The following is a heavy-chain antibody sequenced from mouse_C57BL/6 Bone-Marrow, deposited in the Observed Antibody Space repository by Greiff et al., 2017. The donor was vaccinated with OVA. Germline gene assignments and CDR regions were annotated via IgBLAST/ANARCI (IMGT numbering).Heavy chain of an antibody. Sequence: QVQLQQPGAELVMPGASVKLSCKASGYTFTSYWMHWVKQRPGQGLEWIGEIDPSDSYTNYNQKFKGKSTLTVDKSSSTAYMQLSSLTSEDSAVYYCARRGGLDGYDVDFDVWGTGTTVTVSS. J-gene: IGHJ1*03. CDR2: IDPSDSYT. CDR1: GYTFTSYW. D-gene: IGHD2-2*01. V-gene: IGHV1-69*01. CDR3: ARRGGLDGYDVDFDV.